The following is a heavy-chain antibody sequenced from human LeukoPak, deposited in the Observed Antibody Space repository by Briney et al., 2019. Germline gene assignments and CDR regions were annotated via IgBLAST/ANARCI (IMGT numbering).Heavy chain of an antibody. CDR2: IRYDGRNK. V-gene: IGHV3-30*02. Sequence: GGSLRLSCAASGFTFSSYGMHWVRQAPGKGLEWVTFIRYDGRNKYYADSVKGRFTISRDNSKNTLYLQMNTLRAEDTAVYYCVKAHDYGDYGSDYWGQGTLVTVSS. CDR1: GFTFSSYG. CDR3: VKAHDYGDYGSDY. J-gene: IGHJ4*02. D-gene: IGHD4-17*01.